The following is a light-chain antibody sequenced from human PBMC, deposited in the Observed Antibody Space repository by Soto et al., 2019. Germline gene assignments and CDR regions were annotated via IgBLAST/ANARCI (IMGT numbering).Light chain of an antibody. CDR1: QDISRF. V-gene: IGKV1-17*03. Sequence: LQMAQSPSAISASVGDKVTIACRASQDISRFVAWFQHKPGRAPERLIYETSNLQPGVPSRFSGSGSGTEFTLAISGLQPEDFATYYCLQHNTYPYTFGQGTQLEIK. CDR2: ETS. J-gene: IGKJ2*01. CDR3: LQHNTYPYT.